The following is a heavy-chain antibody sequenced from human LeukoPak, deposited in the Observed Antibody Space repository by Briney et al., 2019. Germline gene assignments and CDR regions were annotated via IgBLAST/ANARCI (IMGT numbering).Heavy chain of an antibody. D-gene: IGHD3-22*01. J-gene: IGHJ4*02. V-gene: IGHV4-59*01. Sequence: SETLSLTCIVSGDSLRSYYWKWIRQAPGKALEWIGHIHNNGDIAYNFSLKSRVTISMDTSKNQFSLKLSSVTAADTAVYYCGRWGYFDSGNYFVVDYWGQGTVVTVSS. CDR2: IHNNGDI. CDR3: GRWGYFDSGNYFVVDY. CDR1: GDSLRSYY.